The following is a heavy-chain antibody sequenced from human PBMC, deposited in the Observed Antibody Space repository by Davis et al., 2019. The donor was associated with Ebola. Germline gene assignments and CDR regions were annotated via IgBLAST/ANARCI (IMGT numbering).Heavy chain of an antibody. CDR3: VKDQAFIVGATGRFDY. D-gene: IGHD1-26*01. V-gene: IGHV3-23*01. J-gene: IGHJ4*02. CDR2: ISGSGGST. Sequence: GESLKISCAASGFTVSSNYMSWVRQAPGKGLEWVSAISGSGGSTYYADSVKGRFTISRDNSKNTLYLQMNSLRAEDTALYYCVKDQAFIVGATGRFDYWGQGTLVTVSS. CDR1: GFTVSSNY.